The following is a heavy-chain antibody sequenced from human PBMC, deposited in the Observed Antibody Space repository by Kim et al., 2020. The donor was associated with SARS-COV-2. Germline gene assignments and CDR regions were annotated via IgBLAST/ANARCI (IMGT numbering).Heavy chain of an antibody. CDR2: IYYSGST. CDR3: ARRSPTVTTIGWWFDP. V-gene: IGHV4-59*08. CDR1: GGSISSYY. Sequence: SETLSLTCTVSGGSISSYYWSWIRQPPGKGLEWIGYIYYSGSTNYNPSLKSRVTISVDTSKNQFSLKLSSVTAADTAVYYCARRSPTVTTIGWWFDPWGQGTLVTVSS. J-gene: IGHJ5*02. D-gene: IGHD4-17*01.